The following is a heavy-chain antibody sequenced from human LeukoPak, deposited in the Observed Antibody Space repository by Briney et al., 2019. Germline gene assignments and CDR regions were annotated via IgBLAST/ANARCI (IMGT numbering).Heavy chain of an antibody. CDR1: GGSISSGDYY. V-gene: IGHV4-30-4*01. D-gene: IGHD3-22*01. J-gene: IGHJ4*02. CDR2: IYYSGST. CDR3: ARGVWSSGSHGDFDY. Sequence: SQTPSLTCTVSGGSISSGDYYWSWIRQPPGKGLEWIGYIYYSGSTYYNPSLKSRVTISVDTSRNQFSLKLSSVTAADTAVYYCARGVWSSGSHGDFDYWGQGTLVTVSS.